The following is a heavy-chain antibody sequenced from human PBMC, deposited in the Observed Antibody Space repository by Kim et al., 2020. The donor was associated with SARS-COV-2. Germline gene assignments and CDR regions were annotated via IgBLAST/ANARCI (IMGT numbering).Heavy chain of an antibody. CDR1: GFTFINYA. V-gene: IGHV3-23*01. Sequence: GGSLRLSCAASGFTFINYAMSWVRQAPGKGLEWVSGLSGIGQTTHYADFVKGRFTISRDNSKNTLYLQMNSLRAEDTAIYYCAKDRSSSWGNYGAFDTWGQGAMVTVSS. J-gene: IGHJ3*02. CDR2: LSGIGQTT. D-gene: IGHD6-13*01. CDR3: AKDRSSSWGNYGAFDT.